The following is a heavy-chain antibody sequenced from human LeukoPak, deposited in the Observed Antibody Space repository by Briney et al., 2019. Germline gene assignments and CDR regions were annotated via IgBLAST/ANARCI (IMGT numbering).Heavy chain of an antibody. J-gene: IGHJ6*02. CDR2: IYSGGST. V-gene: IGHV3-53*01. CDR1: GFTVSSNY. D-gene: IGHD3-9*01. Sequence: PGGSLRLSCAASGFTVSSNYMSWVRQAPGKGLEWVSVIYSGGSTYYADSVKGRFTISRDNSKNTLYLQMNSLRAEDAAVYYCASVYDILTGYCCGMDVWGQGTTVTVSS. CDR3: ASVYDILTGYCCGMDV.